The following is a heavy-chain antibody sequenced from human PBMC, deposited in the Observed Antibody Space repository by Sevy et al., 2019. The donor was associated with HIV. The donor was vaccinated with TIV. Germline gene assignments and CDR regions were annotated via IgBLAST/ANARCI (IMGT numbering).Heavy chain of an antibody. CDR3: ARRGGGSSPTSFDY. CDR1: GFSVTSNY. V-gene: IGHV3-53*01. J-gene: IGHJ4*02. D-gene: IGHD3-16*01. Sequence: GGSLRLSCAASGFSVTSNYMSWVRQAPGKGLEWVSVIYTGGSAYSADSVKGRFTISRDNSMNTLYLQMDSLRAEDTAVYYCARRGGGSSPTSFDYWGQGTLVTVSS. CDR2: IYTGGSA.